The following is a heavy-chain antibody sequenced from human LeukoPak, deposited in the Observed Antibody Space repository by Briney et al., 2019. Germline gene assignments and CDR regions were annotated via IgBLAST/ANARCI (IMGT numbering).Heavy chain of an antibody. CDR1: GGSISSGDHY. CDR3: ARALYTSSSLDY. Sequence: SQTLSLTCTISGGSISSGDHYWSWIRQPPGKGLEWIGYIYYSGSTYYNPSLKSRVTISVDTSKNQFSLKLSSVTAADTAVDYCARALYTSSSLDYWGQGTLVTVSS. J-gene: IGHJ4*02. D-gene: IGHD6-6*01. CDR2: IYYSGST. V-gene: IGHV4-30-4*01.